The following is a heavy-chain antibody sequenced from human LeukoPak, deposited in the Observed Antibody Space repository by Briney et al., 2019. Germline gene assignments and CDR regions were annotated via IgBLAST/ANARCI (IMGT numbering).Heavy chain of an antibody. Sequence: PGGSLRLSCAASGFTVSSSYMSWVRQAPGKGLEWVSVIYSGGSTYYADSVKGRFTISRDNSKNTLYLQMNSLRAEDTAVYFCARAAYGALDYWGQEPWSPSPQ. V-gene: IGHV3-53*01. CDR2: IYSGGST. CDR1: GFTVSSSY. D-gene: IGHD2-21*01. J-gene: IGHJ4*01. CDR3: ARAAYGALDY.